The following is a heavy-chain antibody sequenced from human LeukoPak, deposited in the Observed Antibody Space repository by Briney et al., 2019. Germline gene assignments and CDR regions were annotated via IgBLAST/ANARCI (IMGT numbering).Heavy chain of an antibody. CDR3: ARDSGSGYFDY. D-gene: IGHD6-25*01. CDR2: INWNGGST. CDR1: GFTFDDYG. Sequence: GGSLRLSCAASGFTFDDYGMSWVRQAPGKGLEWVSGINWNGGSTGYADSVKGRFTISRDNAKNSLYLQMNSLRAEATALYYCARDSGSGYFDYWGQGTLVTVSS. J-gene: IGHJ4*02. V-gene: IGHV3-20*04.